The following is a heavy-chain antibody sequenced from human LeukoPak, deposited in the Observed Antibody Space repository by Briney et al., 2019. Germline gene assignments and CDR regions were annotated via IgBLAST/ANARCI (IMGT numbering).Heavy chain of an antibody. CDR1: GFTFSSYW. V-gene: IGHV3-7*01. D-gene: IGHD4-17*01. Sequence: GGSLRLSCAASGFTFSSYWMSWVRQAPGKGLEWVANIKQDGSEKYYVDSVKGRFTISRDNAKNSPYLQMNSLRAEDTAVYYCAREDDYGAFDIWGQGTMVTVSS. J-gene: IGHJ3*02. CDR2: IKQDGSEK. CDR3: AREDDYGAFDI.